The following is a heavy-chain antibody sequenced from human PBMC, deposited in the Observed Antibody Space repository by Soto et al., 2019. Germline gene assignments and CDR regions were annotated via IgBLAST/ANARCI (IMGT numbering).Heavy chain of an antibody. CDR1: GFTFDDYA. J-gene: IGHJ4*02. CDR3: AKSDDYGDKGYFDY. CDR2: ISWNSGSI. D-gene: IGHD4-17*01. V-gene: IGHV3-9*01. Sequence: GGSLRLSCAASGFTFDDYAMHWVRQAPGKGLEWVSGISWNSGSIGYADSVKGRFTISRDNAKNSLYLQMNSLRAEDTALYYCAKSDDYGDKGYFDYWGQGTLVTVSS.